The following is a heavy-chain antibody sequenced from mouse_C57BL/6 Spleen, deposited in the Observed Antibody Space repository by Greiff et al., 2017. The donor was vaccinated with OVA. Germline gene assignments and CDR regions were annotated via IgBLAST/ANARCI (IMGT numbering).Heavy chain of an antibody. Sequence: EVKLVESGPGLVKPSQSLSLTCSVTGYSITSGYYWNWIRQFPGNKLEWMGYISYDGSNNYNPSLKNRISITRDTSKNQFFLKLNSVTTEDTATYYCARGGTYGSSFYFDYWGQGTTLTVSS. D-gene: IGHD1-1*01. CDR2: ISYDGSN. J-gene: IGHJ2*01. CDR1: GYSITSGYY. CDR3: ARGGTYGSSFYFDY. V-gene: IGHV3-6*01.